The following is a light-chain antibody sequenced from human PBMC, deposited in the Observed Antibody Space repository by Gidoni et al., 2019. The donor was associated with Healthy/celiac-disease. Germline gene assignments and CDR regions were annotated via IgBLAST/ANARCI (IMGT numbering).Light chain of an antibody. J-gene: IGLJ2*01. CDR1: NIGRKN. CDR2: RDS. CDR3: QVWDSSTYVV. Sequence: SYELTQPLSVSVARGQTARITCGGNNIGRKNVHWYQPKPGQAPVLVICRDSNRPSGIPERFSGSNSGNTATLTISRAQAGDEADYYCQVWDSSTYVVFGGGTQLTVL. V-gene: IGLV3-9*01.